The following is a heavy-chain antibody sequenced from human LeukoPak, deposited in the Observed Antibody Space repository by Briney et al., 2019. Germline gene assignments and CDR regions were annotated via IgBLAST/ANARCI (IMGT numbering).Heavy chain of an antibody. D-gene: IGHD6-19*01. J-gene: IGHJ4*02. Sequence: GGSLRLSCDASGFTFSNYAIGWVRQAPGEGLGWVSAISGSAVSTYYADSVYGRFTISRDNSKNTLYLKMNSLRAEDTAVYYCAKGGYSSGWYEGYWGQGALVTVSS. V-gene: IGHV3-23*01. CDR1: GFTFSNYA. CDR2: ISGSAVST. CDR3: AKGGYSSGWYEGY.